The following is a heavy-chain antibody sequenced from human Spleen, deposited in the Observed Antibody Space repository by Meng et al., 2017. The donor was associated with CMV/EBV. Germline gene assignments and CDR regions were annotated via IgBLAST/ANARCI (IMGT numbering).Heavy chain of an antibody. CDR1: GFTFSSYG. Sequence: GGSLRLSCAASGFTFSSYGMHWVRQAPGKGLEWVSSISSSSSYIYYADSVKGRFTISRDNAKNSLYLQMNSLRAEDTAVYYCATTSGGNYYYYGMDVWGQGTTVTVSS. CDR3: ATTSGGNYYYYGMDV. V-gene: IGHV3-21*01. J-gene: IGHJ6*02. D-gene: IGHD2-15*01. CDR2: ISSSSSYI.